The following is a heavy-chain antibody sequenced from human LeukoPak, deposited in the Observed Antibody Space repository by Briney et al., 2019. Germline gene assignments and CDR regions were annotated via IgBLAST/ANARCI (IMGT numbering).Heavy chain of an antibody. V-gene: IGHV3-23*01. CDR1: GFPFSNYA. J-gene: IGHJ4*02. CDR2: INTGGGYT. D-gene: IGHD3-10*01. CDR3: VKKGGGGYFDS. Sequence: GGSLRLSCAASGFPFSNYAMSWVRQAPGKGLEWVSGINTGGGYTYYANSVKGRFTISRDNSKKTLYLQMNSLRARDNAVYYCVKKGGGGYFDSWGQGTLVTVSS.